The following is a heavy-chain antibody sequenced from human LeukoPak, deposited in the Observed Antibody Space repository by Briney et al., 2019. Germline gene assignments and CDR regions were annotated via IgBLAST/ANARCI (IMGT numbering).Heavy chain of an antibody. D-gene: IGHD5-24*01. CDR1: GFTFSSYA. J-gene: IGHJ6*03. Sequence: PGVSLRLSCAAPGFTFSSYAMSWVRQAPGKGLEWVSAISGSGGGTYYADSVKGRFTISRDNSKNTLYLQMNSLRAEDTAVYYCAKAGRRVEMATIGDYYYYMDVWGKGTTVTVSS. CDR3: AKAGRRVEMATIGDYYYYMDV. V-gene: IGHV3-23*01. CDR2: ISGSGGGT.